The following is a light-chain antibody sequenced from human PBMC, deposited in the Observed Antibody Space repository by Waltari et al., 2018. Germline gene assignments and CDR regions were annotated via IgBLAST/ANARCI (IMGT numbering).Light chain of an antibody. CDR2: WAS. CDR1: QSLLYKSNNKNY. J-gene: IGKJ1*01. V-gene: IGKV4-1*01. CDR3: QQYYSTPWT. Sequence: DIVMTQSPDSLAVSLGGRATINCKSSQSLLYKSNNKNYLAWYQQKPGQPPKLLIYWASTRESGVPDRFSGSGSGTDFTLTISSLQAEDVAVYYCQQYYSTPWTFGQGTKVEVK.